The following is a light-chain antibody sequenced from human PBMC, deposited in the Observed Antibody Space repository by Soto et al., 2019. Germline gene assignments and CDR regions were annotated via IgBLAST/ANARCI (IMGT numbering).Light chain of an antibody. J-gene: IGKJ1*01. V-gene: IGKV1-5*01. CDR2: GAS. Sequence: DIQLTQSPPTLSASVGDRVTITCRASQSIRYYLAWYQQMPGKAPKLLIYGASSLQSGVPSRFSGSGSGTXXXXXIXSLQPDDFATYFCQHHNSYSQTFGQGTKVEIK. CDR1: QSIRYY. CDR3: QHHNSYSQT.